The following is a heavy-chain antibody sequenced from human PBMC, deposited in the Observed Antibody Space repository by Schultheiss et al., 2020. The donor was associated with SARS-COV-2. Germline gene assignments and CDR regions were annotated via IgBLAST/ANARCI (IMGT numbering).Heavy chain of an antibody. CDR3: AKDIEFTIFGVQGFDY. Sequence: GGSLRLSCAASGFTFRSYAMSWVRQAPGKGLEWVSAISGSGGSTYYADSVKGRFTISRDNAKNSLYLQMNSLRAEDTALYYCAKDIEFTIFGVQGFDYWGQGTLVTVSS. V-gene: IGHV3-23*01. CDR1: GFTFRSYA. CDR2: ISGSGGST. D-gene: IGHD3-3*01. J-gene: IGHJ4*02.